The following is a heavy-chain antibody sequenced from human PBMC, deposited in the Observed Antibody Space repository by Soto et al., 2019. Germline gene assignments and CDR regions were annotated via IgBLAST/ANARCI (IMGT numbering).Heavy chain of an antibody. Sequence: QVQLQESGPGLVKPSQTLSLTCTVSGGSISSGDYYWSWIRQPPGKGLEWIGYIYYSGRTYYNPSLRSRVTISVDTSKNQFSLKLSSVTAADTVVYYCAREGGFDDYGDPDAFDIWGQGTMVTVSS. CDR3: AREGGFDDYGDPDAFDI. V-gene: IGHV4-30-4*01. CDR1: GGSISSGDYY. J-gene: IGHJ3*02. CDR2: IYYSGRT. D-gene: IGHD4-17*01.